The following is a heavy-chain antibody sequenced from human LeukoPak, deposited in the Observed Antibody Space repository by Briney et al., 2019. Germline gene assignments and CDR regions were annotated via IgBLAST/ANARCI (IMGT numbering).Heavy chain of an antibody. V-gene: IGHV3-53*01. Sequence: GGSLRLSCAASGFTVSSNYMSWVRQAPGKGLEWVSVIYSGGSTYYADSVKGRFTISRDNSKNTLYLQMNSLRAEDTAAYYCARENYGDYGNDYWGQGTLVTVSS. CDR3: ARENYGDYGNDY. D-gene: IGHD4-17*01. J-gene: IGHJ4*02. CDR2: IYSGGST. CDR1: GFTVSSNY.